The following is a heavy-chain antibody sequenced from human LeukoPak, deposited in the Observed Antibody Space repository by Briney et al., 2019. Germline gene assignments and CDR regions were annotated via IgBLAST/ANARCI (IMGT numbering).Heavy chain of an antibody. CDR2: IYYSGST. J-gene: IGHJ4*02. D-gene: IGHD2-8*02. CDR1: GGSISSGDYY. V-gene: IGHV4-30-4*08. CDR3: ARENGGGVVDY. Sequence: RPSQTLSLTCTVSGGSISSGDYYWSWIRQPPGKGLEWIGYIYYSGSTYYNPSLKSRVTISVDTSKNQFSLKLSSVTAADTAVYYCARENGGGVVDYWGQGTLVTVSS.